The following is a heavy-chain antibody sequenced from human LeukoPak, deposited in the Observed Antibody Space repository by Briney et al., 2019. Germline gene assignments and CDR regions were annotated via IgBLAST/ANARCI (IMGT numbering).Heavy chain of an antibody. V-gene: IGHV3-48*04. Sequence: GGSLRLSCAASGFTFRSYSMNWVRQAPGKGLEWVSYISRSTTNIYYADSVKGRFTISRDNAKSSLYLQMNSLRVDDTAVYYCVREGRDGCSYDYWGQGTLVTVSS. CDR1: GFTFRSYS. D-gene: IGHD5-24*01. CDR2: ISRSTTNI. J-gene: IGHJ4*02. CDR3: VREGRDGCSYDY.